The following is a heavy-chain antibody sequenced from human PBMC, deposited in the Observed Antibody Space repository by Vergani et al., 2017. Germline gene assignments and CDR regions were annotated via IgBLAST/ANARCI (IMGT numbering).Heavy chain of an antibody. J-gene: IGHJ4*02. Sequence: QVQLVESGGGVVQPGGSLRLSCAASGFTFSSYGMHWVRQAPGKGLEWVAFIRYDGSNKYYADSVKGRFTISRDNSKNTLYLQMNSLRAEDTAVYYCAKSLLNVLRFLEWLSDPPYWGQGTLVTVSS. D-gene: IGHD3-3*01. V-gene: IGHV3-30*02. CDR1: GFTFSSYG. CDR3: AKSLLNVLRFLEWLSDPPY. CDR2: IRYDGSNK.